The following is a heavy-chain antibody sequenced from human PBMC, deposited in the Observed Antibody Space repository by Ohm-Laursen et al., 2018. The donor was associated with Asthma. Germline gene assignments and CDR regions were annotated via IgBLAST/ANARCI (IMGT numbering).Heavy chain of an antibody. CDR3: ARSLYSGSWSSGMDV. J-gene: IGHJ6*02. CDR2: ISGSGGSI. D-gene: IGHD6-13*01. Sequence: SLRLSCAASGFIFSSYAMSWVRQAPGKGLEWVSAISGSGGSIYYADSVRGRFTISRDNAKNSLYLQMNSLRAEDTAVYYCARSLYSGSWSSGMDVWGQGTTVTVSS. CDR1: GFIFSSYA. V-gene: IGHV3-23*01.